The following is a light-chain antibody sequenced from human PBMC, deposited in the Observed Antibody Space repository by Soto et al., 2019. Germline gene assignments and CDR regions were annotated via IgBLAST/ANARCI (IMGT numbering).Light chain of an antibody. CDR3: QTWGTGSVV. CDR2: VNSDGSH. J-gene: IGLJ2*01. Sequence: QLVLTQSPSASASLGASVKLTCTLSSGYSSYAIAWHQQQPEKGPRYLMKVNSDGSHNKGDGIPDRFSGSSSGAERYLTISSLQSEDKADYYCQTWGTGSVVFGGGTKLTVL. V-gene: IGLV4-69*01. CDR1: SGYSSYA.